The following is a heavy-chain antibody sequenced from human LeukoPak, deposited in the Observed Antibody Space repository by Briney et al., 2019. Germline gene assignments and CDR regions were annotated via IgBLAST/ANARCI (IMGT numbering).Heavy chain of an antibody. CDR3: ARGLNRGPNQYYFDY. D-gene: IGHD3-10*01. J-gene: IGHJ4*02. CDR2: IYSGGST. CDR1: GFTVSSNY. Sequence: PGGSLRLSCAASGFTVSSNYMSWVRQAPGKGLEWVSVIYSGGSTYYADSVKGRFTISRDNSKNTLYLQMNSLRAEDTAVYYCARGLNRGPNQYYFDYWGQGTLVTVSS. V-gene: IGHV3-53*01.